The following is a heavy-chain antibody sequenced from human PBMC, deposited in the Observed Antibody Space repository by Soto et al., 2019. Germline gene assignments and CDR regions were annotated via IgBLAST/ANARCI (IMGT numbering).Heavy chain of an antibody. J-gene: IGHJ4*02. CDR3: ASNSGSGYRAFDS. Sequence: QVQLVQSGAEVKSAGSSVKVSCKASGDTFNFYSINWVRQAPGLGLEWVGRVNPILSMSNYAQRFQGRVTMTADKSTGTADMELRSLRSEDTAIYYCASNSGSGYRAFDSWGQGALVTVSS. CDR2: VNPILSMS. D-gene: IGHD3-10*01. V-gene: IGHV1-69*02. CDR1: GDTFNFYS.